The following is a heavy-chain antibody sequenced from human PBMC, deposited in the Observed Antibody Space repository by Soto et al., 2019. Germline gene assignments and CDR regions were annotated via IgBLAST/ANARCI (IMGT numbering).Heavy chain of an antibody. J-gene: IGHJ4*02. V-gene: IGHV3-74*01. Sequence: GWSPRPSCASSGFTFRSYWMHWVRQALGKGLVWVSRTNCDGSSRSYADSVKGRFTISRDNAKNTLCLQMNRLRADDTAVYYCARHGPLGYCSGGSGYYYYFDCWGQGT. CDR3: ARHGPLGYCSGGSGYYYYFDC. CDR2: TNCDGSSR. CDR1: GFTFRSYW. D-gene: IGHD2-15*01.